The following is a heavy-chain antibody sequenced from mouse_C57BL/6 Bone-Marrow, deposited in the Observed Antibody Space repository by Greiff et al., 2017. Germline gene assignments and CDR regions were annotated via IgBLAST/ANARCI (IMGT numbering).Heavy chain of an antibody. D-gene: IGHD2-4*01. CDR3: ARHERYYDYEGDCDY. CDR1: GYIFTEYT. Sequence: QVQLKQSGAELVKPGASVKLSCKASGYIFTEYTIHWVKQRSGQGLEWIGWFYPGSGSIKYNERFKDKATLTADKSSNTVYMELSRLTSEDSAVYFCARHERYYDYEGDCDYWGQGTTLTVTS. J-gene: IGHJ2*01. CDR2: FYPGSGSI. V-gene: IGHV1-62-2*01.